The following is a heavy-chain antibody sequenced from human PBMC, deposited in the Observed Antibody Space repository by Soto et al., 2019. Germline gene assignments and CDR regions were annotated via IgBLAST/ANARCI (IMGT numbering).Heavy chain of an antibody. CDR1: GFTFSSYS. V-gene: IGHV3-48*02. CDR3: ARVPSGSYSEYYFDY. J-gene: IGHJ4*02. CDR2: ISSSSSTI. D-gene: IGHD1-26*01. Sequence: GGSLRLSCAASGFTFSSYSMNWVRQAPGKGLEWVSYISSSSSTIYYADSVKGRFTISRDNAKNSLYLQMNSLRDEDTAVYYCARVPSGSYSEYYFDYWGQGTLVTVSS.